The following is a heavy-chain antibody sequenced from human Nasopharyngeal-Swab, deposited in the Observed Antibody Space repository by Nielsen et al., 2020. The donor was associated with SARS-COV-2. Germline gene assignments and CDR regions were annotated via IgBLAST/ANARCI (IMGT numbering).Heavy chain of an antibody. V-gene: IGHV3-30-3*01. Sequence: GESLKISCAASGFTFSSYAMHWVRQAPGKGLEWVAVISYDGSNKYYADSVKGRFTISRDNSKNTLYLQMNSLRAEDTAVYYYARDRDIVVVVASDGMDYWGQGTLVTVSS. CDR2: ISYDGSNK. CDR3: ARDRDIVVVVASDGMDY. CDR1: GFTFSSYA. D-gene: IGHD2-15*01. J-gene: IGHJ4*02.